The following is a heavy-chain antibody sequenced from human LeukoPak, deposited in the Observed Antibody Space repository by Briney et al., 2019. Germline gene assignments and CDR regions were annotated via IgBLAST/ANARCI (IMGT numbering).Heavy chain of an antibody. D-gene: IGHD2-2*01. V-gene: IGHV3-21*06. J-gene: IGHJ1*01. Sequence: GGSLRLSCAGTGFTFSTYSMNWVRQTPDKGLEWVSSVSSDSHFIFYADSVEGRFTISRDNANNSLYLEINSLRPEDTAVYYCASSAVVVPAAKLYFQHWGQGTLVTVSS. CDR1: GFTFSTYS. CDR2: VSSDSHFI. CDR3: ASSAVVVPAAKLYFQH.